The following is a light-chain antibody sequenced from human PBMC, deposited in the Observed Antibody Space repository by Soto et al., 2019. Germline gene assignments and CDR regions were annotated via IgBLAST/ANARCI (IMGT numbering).Light chain of an antibody. Sequence: EIVMTQSPATLSVSPGERATLSCRASESVSNNLAWYQQKFGQAPRLLIYGASTRATGIPVRFSGSGSGTDFTLTISGLRSEDFAVYYCQQYDDWPPWTFGQGTKVEIK. CDR3: QQYDDWPPWT. CDR1: ESVSNN. CDR2: GAS. V-gene: IGKV3-15*01. J-gene: IGKJ1*01.